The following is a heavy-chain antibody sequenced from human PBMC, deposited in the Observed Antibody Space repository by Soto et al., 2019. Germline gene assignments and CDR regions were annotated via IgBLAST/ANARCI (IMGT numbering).Heavy chain of an antibody. CDR2: IIPILGIA. Sequence: QVQLVQSGAEVKKPGSSMKVSCKASGGTFSSYTISWVRQAPGQGLEWMGRIIPILGIANYAQKFQGRVTITADKSTSTAYMELSSLRSEDTAVYYCAPKLADSSGWTGGFDYWGQGTLVTVSS. V-gene: IGHV1-69*02. D-gene: IGHD6-19*01. J-gene: IGHJ4*02. CDR3: APKLADSSGWTGGFDY. CDR1: GGTFSSYT.